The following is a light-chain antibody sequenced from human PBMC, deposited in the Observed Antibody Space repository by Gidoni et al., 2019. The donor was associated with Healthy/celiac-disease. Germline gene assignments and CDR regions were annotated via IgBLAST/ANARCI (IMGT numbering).Light chain of an antibody. J-gene: IGKJ2*01. V-gene: IGKV3-20*01. CDR2: GAS. Sequence: EIVLTQSPGTLSLSPGERATLSCRASQSVSSSYLAWYQQKPGQAPRLVIYGASSRATGIPDRFSGSGSGTDFTLTISRLEPEDFAVYYCQQYGSSPPMYTFXQXTKLEIK. CDR3: QQYGSSPPMYT. CDR1: QSVSSSY.